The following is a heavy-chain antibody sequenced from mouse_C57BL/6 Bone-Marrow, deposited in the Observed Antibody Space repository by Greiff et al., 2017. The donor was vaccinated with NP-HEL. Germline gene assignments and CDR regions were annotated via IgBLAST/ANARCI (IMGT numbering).Heavy chain of an antibody. CDR2: INYDGSST. D-gene: IGHD1-1*01. V-gene: IGHV5-16*01. Sequence: DVMLVESEGGLVQPGSSMKLSCTASGFTFSDYYMAWVRQVPEKGLEWVANINYDGSSTYYLDSLKSRFIISRDNAKNILYLQKSSLKSEDTATYYCARDRGEYYGSRNWYFDVWGTGTTVTVSS. CDR3: ARDRGEYYGSRNWYFDV. CDR1: GFTFSDYY. J-gene: IGHJ1*03.